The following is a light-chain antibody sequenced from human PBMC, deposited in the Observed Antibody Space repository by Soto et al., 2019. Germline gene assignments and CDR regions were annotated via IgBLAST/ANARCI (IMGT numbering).Light chain of an antibody. CDR3: QTYYRVPLT. CDR2: WAS. CDR1: QSLLSRSDNRNY. J-gene: IGKJ4*01. V-gene: IGKV4-1*01. Sequence: DTVMTQSPDSLALSLGERATINCKSSQSLLSRSDNRNYLAWFQQKPGQPPKLLIRWASTREFGVPDRFSASGSGTDFTLTISSLQAEDVAVYYCQTYYRVPLTFGGGTKVELK.